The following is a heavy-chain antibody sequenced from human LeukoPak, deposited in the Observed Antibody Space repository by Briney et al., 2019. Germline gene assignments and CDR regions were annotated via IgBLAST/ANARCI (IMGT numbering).Heavy chain of an antibody. CDR3: AKPAGEQQLNFHDAFDI. Sequence: PGGSLRLSCAASGFTFSSYSMNWVRQAPGKGLEWVSSISSSSYIYYADSVKGRFTISRDNAKNSLYLQMNSLRAEDTAVHYCAKPAGEQQLNFHDAFDIWGQGTMVTVSS. J-gene: IGHJ3*02. D-gene: IGHD6-13*01. CDR1: GFTFSSYS. V-gene: IGHV3-21*01. CDR2: ISSSSYI.